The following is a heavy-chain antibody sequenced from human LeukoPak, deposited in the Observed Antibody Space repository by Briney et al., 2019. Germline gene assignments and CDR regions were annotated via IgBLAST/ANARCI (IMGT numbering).Heavy chain of an antibody. J-gene: IGHJ4*02. V-gene: IGHV3-74*01. CDR3: VRGPTYFDS. Sequence: TGGSLRLSCAVSGFPFTNYWMDWVRQVPGKGLVWVARINTDGSSFNYADAVKGRFTISRDNAKNTLYLQMDSLRADDTAVYYCVRGPTYFDSWGQGTLVTVSS. CDR1: GFPFTNYW. CDR2: INTDGSSF.